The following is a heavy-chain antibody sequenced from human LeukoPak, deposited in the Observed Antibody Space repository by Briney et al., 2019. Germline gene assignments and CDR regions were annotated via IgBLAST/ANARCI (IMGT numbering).Heavy chain of an antibody. CDR1: GYTFTDYY. Sequence: ASVKVSCKTSGYTFTDYYIHWVRQAPGQGLEWMGIINPTGGSTSYAQKFQGRITLTRDTSTNTVYMEVSSLRSEETAVYYCTREEPRHYFDFWGQGSLVTVSS. J-gene: IGHJ4*02. V-gene: IGHV1-46*01. CDR3: TREEPRHYFDF. CDR2: INPTGGST. D-gene: IGHD1-26*01.